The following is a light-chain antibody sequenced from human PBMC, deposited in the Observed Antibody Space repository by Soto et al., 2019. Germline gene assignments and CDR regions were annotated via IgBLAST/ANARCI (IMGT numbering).Light chain of an antibody. J-gene: IGKJ5*01. CDR3: QQYTNWPPNT. CDR2: GAT. CDR1: QSVSGNY. Sequence: EIVLTQSPGTLSLSPGERATLSCRASQSVSGNYLAWYQQKLGQAPRLLIYGATSRATGIPDRFSGSGSGTDFTLTISSLKSEDLAVYYCQQYTNWPPNTFGQGTRLEIK. V-gene: IGKV3-20*01.